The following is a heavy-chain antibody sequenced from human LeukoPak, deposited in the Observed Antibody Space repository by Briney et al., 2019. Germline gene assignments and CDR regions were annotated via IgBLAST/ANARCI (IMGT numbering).Heavy chain of an antibody. J-gene: IGHJ6*02. Sequence: GASVKVSCKASGGTFSSYAISWVRQAPGQGLEWMGGIIPIFGTANYAQKFQGRVTITADESTSTAYMELRSLRSDDTAVYYCAREVDSSKGYYYGMDVWGQGTTVTVSS. CDR1: GGTFSSYA. CDR3: AREVDSSKGYYYGMDV. CDR2: IIPIFGTA. D-gene: IGHD6-13*01. V-gene: IGHV1-69*13.